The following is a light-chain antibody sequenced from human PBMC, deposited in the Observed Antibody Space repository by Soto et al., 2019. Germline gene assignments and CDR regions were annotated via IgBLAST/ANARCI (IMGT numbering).Light chain of an antibody. V-gene: IGKV1-39*01. CDR2: AAS. CDR1: QRISSY. Sequence: DIQMTQSPSSLSASVGDRVTITCRASQRISSYLNWYQQKPGKAPKLLIYAASSLQSGVPSRFSGSGSGTDFTLTIRSLQPGDFATYYCQQSYTSPITFGQGTRLEIK. J-gene: IGKJ5*01. CDR3: QQSYTSPIT.